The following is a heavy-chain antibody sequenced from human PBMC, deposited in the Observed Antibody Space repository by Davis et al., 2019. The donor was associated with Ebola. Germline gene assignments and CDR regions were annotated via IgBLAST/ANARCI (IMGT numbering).Heavy chain of an antibody. CDR2: ISHSGGT. CDR3: ARTKKTHISDWGLGYNFHDP. J-gene: IGHJ5*02. CDR1: GESLSEFF. V-gene: IGHV4-34*01. D-gene: IGHD1-1*01. Sequence: SETLSLTCAVPGESLSEFFWSWIRQPPGRGLEWIGRISHSGGTVYNPAVGSRFSLSVDTSKNQISLKINSLTAADTAVYYCARTKKTHISDWGLGYNFHDPWGQGTQVTVSS.